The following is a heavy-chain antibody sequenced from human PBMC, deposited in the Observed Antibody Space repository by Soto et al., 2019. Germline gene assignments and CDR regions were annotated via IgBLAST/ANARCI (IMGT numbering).Heavy chain of an antibody. CDR1: GFTFSSYS. Sequence: PGGSLRLSCAASGFTFSSYSMNWVRQAPGKGLEWVSSISSSSSYIYYADSVKGRFTISRDNAKNSLYLQMNSLRAEDTAVYYCARDRSGAAMMSGGFDPWGQGTLVTVSS. CDR2: ISSSSSYI. J-gene: IGHJ5*02. CDR3: ARDRSGAAMMSGGFDP. V-gene: IGHV3-21*01. D-gene: IGHD2-2*01.